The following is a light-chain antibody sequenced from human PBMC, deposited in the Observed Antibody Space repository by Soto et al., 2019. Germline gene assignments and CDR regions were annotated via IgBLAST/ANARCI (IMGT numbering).Light chain of an antibody. CDR1: QSISNW. J-gene: IGKJ4*02. CDR2: EAS. V-gene: IGKV1-5*03. CDR3: HQFSSYPET. Sequence: DIQMTQSPSTLSASVGDRVTITCRASQSISNWLAWYQQKPGKAPNLLIYEASRLESAVPSRFSGSASGTEFTLTITSLQPDDFATYYCHQFSSYPETFGGGINVDI.